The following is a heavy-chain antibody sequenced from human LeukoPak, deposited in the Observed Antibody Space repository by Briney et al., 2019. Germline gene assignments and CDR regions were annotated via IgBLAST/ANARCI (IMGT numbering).Heavy chain of an antibody. V-gene: IGHV4-59*11. CDR3: ARETASRIFGVVILNWFDP. CDR2: IYYSGST. D-gene: IGHD3-3*02. J-gene: IGHJ5*02. CDR1: GGSISSHY. Sequence: SETLSLTCTVSGGSISSHYWSWIRQPPGKGLEWIGYIYYSGSTNYNPSLKSRVAISVDTSKNQFSLKLSSVTAADTAVYYCARETASRIFGVVILNWFDPWGQGTLVTVSS.